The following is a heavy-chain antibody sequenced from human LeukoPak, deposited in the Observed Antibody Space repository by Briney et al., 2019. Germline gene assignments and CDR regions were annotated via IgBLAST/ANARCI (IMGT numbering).Heavy chain of an antibody. CDR2: INHSGST. CDR1: GGSFSGYY. J-gene: IGHJ6*02. CDR3: ARGWGQLTLYYYYYYGMDV. D-gene: IGHD3-16*01. V-gene: IGHV4-34*01. Sequence: PSETLSLTCAVYGGSFSGYYWSWIRQPPGKGLEWIGEINHSGSTNYNPSLKSRVTISVDTSKNQFSLKLSSVTAADTAVYYCARGWGQLTLYYYYYYGMDVWGQGTTVTVSS.